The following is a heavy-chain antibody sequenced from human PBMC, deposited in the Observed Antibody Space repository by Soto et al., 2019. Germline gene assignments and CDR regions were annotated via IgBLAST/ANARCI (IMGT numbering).Heavy chain of an antibody. D-gene: IGHD1-1*01. CDR2: INHSGST. CDR1: GGSFSGYY. V-gene: IGHV4-34*01. Sequence: SDTLSLTCAVYGGSFSGYYWSWIRQPPGKGLEWIGEINHSGSTNYNPSLKSRVTISVDTSKNQFSLKLNSVTAADTAVYYCEGGYNSRNSYYYGMDVWGQGTTVT. CDR3: EGGYNSRNSYYYGMDV. J-gene: IGHJ6*02.